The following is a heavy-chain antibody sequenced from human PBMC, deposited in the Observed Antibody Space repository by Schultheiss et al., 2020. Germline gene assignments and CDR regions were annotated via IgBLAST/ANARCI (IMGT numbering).Heavy chain of an antibody. CDR3: ARNLNATRLIDC. CDR2: INPNSGGT. D-gene: IGHD5-12*01. V-gene: IGHV1-2*02. Sequence: ASVKVSCKASGGTFSSYTISWVRQAPGQGLEWMGWINPNSGGTNYAQKFQGRVTMTRDTSTSTVYMELSSLRSEDTAVYYCARNLNATRLIDCWGQGTLVTVSS. J-gene: IGHJ4*02. CDR1: GGTFSSYT.